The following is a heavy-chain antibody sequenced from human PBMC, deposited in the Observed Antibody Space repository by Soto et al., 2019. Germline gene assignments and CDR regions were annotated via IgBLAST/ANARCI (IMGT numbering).Heavy chain of an antibody. J-gene: IGHJ4*02. CDR2: ISGSGGST. CDR1: GFTFSSYA. V-gene: IGHV3-23*01. Sequence: VQLLESGGGLVQPGGSLRLSCAASGFTFSSYAMSWVRQAPGKGLEWVSAISGSGGSTYYADSVKGRFTISRDNSKNTLYLQMNSLRAEDTAVYYCAKDRALRYFDWLDTYYFDYWGQGTLVTVSS. CDR3: AKDRALRYFDWLDTYYFDY. D-gene: IGHD3-9*01.